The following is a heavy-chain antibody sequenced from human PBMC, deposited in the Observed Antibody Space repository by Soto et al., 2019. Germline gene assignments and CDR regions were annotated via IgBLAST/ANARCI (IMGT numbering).Heavy chain of an antibody. J-gene: IGHJ4*02. CDR3: SYDSSRGDY. CDR1: GFAFSSAW. V-gene: IGHV3-15*01. CDR2: LKSEAAGGTT. D-gene: IGHD3-22*01. Sequence: PGGSLRLCCAASGFAFSSAWMSWVRQAPGKGLEWVGRLKSEAAGGTTDYAAPVKGRFTISRDDSKNTLYLQMNSLKTDDTAVYYCSYDSSRGDYWGLGTLVTVSS.